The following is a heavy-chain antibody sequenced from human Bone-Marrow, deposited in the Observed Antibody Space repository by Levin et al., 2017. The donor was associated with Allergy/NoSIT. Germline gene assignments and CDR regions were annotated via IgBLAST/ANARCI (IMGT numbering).Heavy chain of an antibody. CDR2: INHSGST. J-gene: IGHJ4*02. D-gene: IGHD3-3*01. CDR3: ARGRFLEWLTTVYYFDY. V-gene: IGHV4-34*01. Sequence: SQTLSLTCAVYGGSFSGYYWSWIRQPPGKGLEWIGEINHSGSTNYNPSLKSRVTISVDTSKNQFSLKLSSVTAADTAVYYCARGRFLEWLTTVYYFDYWGQGTLVTVSS. CDR1: GGSFSGYY.